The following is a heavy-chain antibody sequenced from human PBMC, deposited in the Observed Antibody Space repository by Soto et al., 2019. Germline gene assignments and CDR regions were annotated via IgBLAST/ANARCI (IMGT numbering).Heavy chain of an antibody. CDR3: ARQSEDLTSNFDY. CDR1: GFTFTRYS. J-gene: IGHJ4*02. V-gene: IGHV3-21*06. CDR2: ISSTTNYI. Sequence: GGSLRLSCAASGFTFTRYSMNWVRQAPGKGLEWVSSISSTTNYIYYGDSMKGRFTISRDNAKNSLYLEMNSLIAEDTAVYYCARQSEDLTSNFDYWGQGTLVTFSS.